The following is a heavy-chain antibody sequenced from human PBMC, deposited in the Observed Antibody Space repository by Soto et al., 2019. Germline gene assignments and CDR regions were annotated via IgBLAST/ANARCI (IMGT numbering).Heavy chain of an antibody. D-gene: IGHD5-12*01. J-gene: IGHJ4*02. CDR3: ARTPGDGYNWYFDY. CDR2: IYYTGTT. CDR1: GSSVISGLYY. V-gene: IGHV4-61*01. Sequence: SETLSLTCTVSGSSVISGLYYWSWIRQSPGKGLEWIGYIYYTGTTNRNPSLRSRVSMSIDTSKNQFSLKLNSVTAADTAVYYCARTPGDGYNWYFDYWGQGTLVTVSS.